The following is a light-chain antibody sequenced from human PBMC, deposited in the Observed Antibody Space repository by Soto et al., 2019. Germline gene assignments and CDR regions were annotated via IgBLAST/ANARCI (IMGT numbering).Light chain of an antibody. J-gene: IGKJ1*01. CDR2: AAS. CDR3: QQSYSSLRGT. CDR1: QSISIY. Sequence: DIQMTQSPSSLSASVGDRVTITCRASQSISIYLNWYQQKPGKAPKLLIYAASSLQSGVPSRFSGSGSGTDFTLTISSLQPEDFATYYCQQSYSSLRGTFGQGTKVEI. V-gene: IGKV1-39*01.